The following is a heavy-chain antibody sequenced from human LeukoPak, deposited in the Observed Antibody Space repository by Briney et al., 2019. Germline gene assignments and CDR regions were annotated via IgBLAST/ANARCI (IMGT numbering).Heavy chain of an antibody. D-gene: IGHD2-15*01. J-gene: IGHJ4*02. CDR1: SYSINSNYY. CDR2: INHSGST. CDR3: ASRYCSGGSCFDY. Sequence: PSETLSLTCSVSSYSINSNYYWSWIRQPPGKGLEWIGEINHSGSTNYNPSLKSRVTISVDTSKTQFSLKLSSVTAADTAVYYCASRYCSGGSCFDYWGQGTLVTVSS. V-gene: IGHV4-38-2*01.